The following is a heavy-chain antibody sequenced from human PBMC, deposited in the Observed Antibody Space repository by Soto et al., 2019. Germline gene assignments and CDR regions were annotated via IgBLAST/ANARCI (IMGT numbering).Heavy chain of an antibody. J-gene: IGHJ4*02. CDR2: IWYDGSNK. D-gene: IGHD6-13*01. V-gene: IGHV3-33*01. Sequence: GGSLRLSCAASGFTFSSYGMHWVRQAPGKGLEWVAVIWYDGSNKYYADSVKGRFTISRDNSKNTLYLQMNSLRAEDTAVYYCAAYQAGAAGGNYWGQGTLVTVSS. CDR1: GFTFSSYG. CDR3: AAYQAGAAGGNY.